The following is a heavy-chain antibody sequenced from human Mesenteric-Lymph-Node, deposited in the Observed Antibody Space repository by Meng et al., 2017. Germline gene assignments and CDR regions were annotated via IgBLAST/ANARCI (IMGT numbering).Heavy chain of an antibody. CDR1: GGSFSGYY. J-gene: IGHJ4*02. D-gene: IGHD6-19*01. V-gene: IGHV4-34*01. CDR3: ARDPYATGWAG. Sequence: QGQRPQGGAVLLKPSAPLSLTCAVYGGSFSGYYWSWIRQPPGKGLEWIGEINHSGSTNYNPSLKSRVTISVDKSKNQFSLTLRSVTAADTAVYYCARDPYATGWAGWGQGTLVTVSS. CDR2: INHSGST.